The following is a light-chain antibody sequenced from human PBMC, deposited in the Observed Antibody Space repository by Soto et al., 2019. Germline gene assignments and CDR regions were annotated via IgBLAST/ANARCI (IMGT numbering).Light chain of an antibody. CDR3: QSYDSSLSGWV. Sequence: QSVQTQPPSASGAPGQRVTISCTGSSSNIGAGYDVHWYQQLPGTAPKLLIYGNSNRPSGVPDRFSGSKSGTSASLAITGLQAEDEADYYCQSYDSSLSGWVFGGGTKLTVL. CDR2: GNS. V-gene: IGLV1-40*01. CDR1: SSNIGAGYD. J-gene: IGLJ3*02.